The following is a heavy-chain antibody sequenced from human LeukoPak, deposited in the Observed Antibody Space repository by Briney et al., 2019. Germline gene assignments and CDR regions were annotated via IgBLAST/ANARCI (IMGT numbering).Heavy chain of an antibody. CDR3: ARDRDGGVGTIDY. V-gene: IGHV1-2*06. Sequence: ALVKVSCKASGYTFIDYWIHWVRQAPGQGLEWMGRINISSGGINYAQKFQGRVTMTRATSISTAYMELSRLRFDDTAVYYCARDRDGGVGTIDYWGQGTLVPVSS. CDR2: INISSGGI. CDR1: GYTFIDYW. J-gene: IGHJ4*02. D-gene: IGHD3-3*01.